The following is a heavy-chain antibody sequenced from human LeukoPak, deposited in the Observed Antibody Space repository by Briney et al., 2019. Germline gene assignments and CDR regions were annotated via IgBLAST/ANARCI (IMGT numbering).Heavy chain of an antibody. CDR1: GFTFSSYS. CDR2: ISSSSTI. Sequence: GGTLRLSCAASGFTFSSYSMNWVRQPPGKGLEWVSYISSSSTIYYADAVKGRFTISRDSTKNTLYLQMNGLRAEDTAVYYCARDLLGFASSWDIWGQGTMVTVSS. J-gene: IGHJ3*02. V-gene: IGHV3-48*01. CDR3: ARDLLGFASSWDI. D-gene: IGHD6-13*01.